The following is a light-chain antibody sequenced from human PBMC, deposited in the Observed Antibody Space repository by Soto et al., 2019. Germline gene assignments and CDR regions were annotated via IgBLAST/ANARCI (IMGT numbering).Light chain of an antibody. J-gene: IGKJ3*01. V-gene: IGKV1-13*02. CDR3: QQLNSYPLT. CDR2: AAS. Sequence: AIHLTQTPSSLSASVGDRVTITCRASQSISSYLNWYQQKPGKAPKLLISAASSLQSGVPSRFSGSGSGTDFTLTISSLQPEDFATYYCQQLNSYPLTFGPGTKVDI. CDR1: QSISSY.